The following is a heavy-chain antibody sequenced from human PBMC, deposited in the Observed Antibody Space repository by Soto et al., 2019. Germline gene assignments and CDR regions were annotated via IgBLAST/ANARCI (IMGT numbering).Heavy chain of an antibody. CDR1: GYTFISYG. D-gene: IGHD1-1*01. J-gene: IGHJ3*02. CDR2: ISPYNGNT. CDR3: ARDQTKWRTDAFDI. Sequence: HVQLVQSGAEVKKPGASLKVSCKASGYTFISYGVSWVRQAPGQGLEWLGWISPYNGNTNSAQKFQGRITMTTDTSTSTVYMDLRSLRTDDPAVYYCARDQTKWRTDAFDIWGQGTMVVVSS. V-gene: IGHV1-18*01.